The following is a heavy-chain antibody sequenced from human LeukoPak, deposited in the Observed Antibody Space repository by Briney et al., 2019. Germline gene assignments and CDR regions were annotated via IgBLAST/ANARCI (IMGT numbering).Heavy chain of an antibody. CDR1: GYTFTSYD. J-gene: IGHJ4*02. Sequence: GASVKVSCKASGYTFTSYDINWVRQATGQGLEWMGWINPNSGGTNYAQKFQGRVTMTRDTSISTAYMELSRLRSDDTAVYYCARIGGGIVGATDWGQGTLVTVSS. CDR3: ARIGGGIVGATD. D-gene: IGHD1-26*01. CDR2: INPNSGGT. V-gene: IGHV1-2*02.